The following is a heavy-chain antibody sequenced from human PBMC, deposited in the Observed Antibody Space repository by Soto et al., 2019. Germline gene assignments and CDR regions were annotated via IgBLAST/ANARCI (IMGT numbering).Heavy chain of an antibody. J-gene: IGHJ5*02. V-gene: IGHV4-59*01. CDR3: AKDSGYNYGYFRWFDP. CDR1: RGSISNYY. CDR2: IFYSGST. D-gene: IGHD5-18*01. Sequence: SDTLSLTCTVSRGSISNYYWSWIRQPPGRGLEWIGHIFYSGSTNYNPALKSRVTISVDTSKSQFSLKLSSVTAADTAVYYCAKDSGYNYGYFRWFDPWGQGTLVTVS.